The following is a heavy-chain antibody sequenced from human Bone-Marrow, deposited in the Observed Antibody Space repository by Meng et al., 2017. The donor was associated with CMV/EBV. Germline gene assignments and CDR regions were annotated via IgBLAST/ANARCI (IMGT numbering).Heavy chain of an antibody. D-gene: IGHD1-14*01. CDR2: IRYDGSNK. V-gene: IGHV3-30*02. J-gene: IGHJ4*02. CDR1: GFTFSSYG. CDR3: FPEPPGFAY. Sequence: GESLKISCAASGFTFSSYGMHWVRQAPGKGLEWVAFIRYDGSNKYYADSVKGRFTISRDNSQNTLYLQMNSLRAEDTALYYCFPEPPGFAYRGQGTLVTVSS.